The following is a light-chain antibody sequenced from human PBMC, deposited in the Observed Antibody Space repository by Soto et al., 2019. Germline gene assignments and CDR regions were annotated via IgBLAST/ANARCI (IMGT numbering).Light chain of an antibody. CDR1: QTISSW. V-gene: IGKV1-5*03. Sequence: DIQMTQSPSTLSASVRDRVTITCRASQTISSWLAWFQQRPGRAPKFLIYKASSLKNGVPSRLSGSGSGTEFTLTISSLQPDDFATYYCQHYNSYSEAFGQGTKVDIK. CDR2: KAS. CDR3: QHYNSYSEA. J-gene: IGKJ1*01.